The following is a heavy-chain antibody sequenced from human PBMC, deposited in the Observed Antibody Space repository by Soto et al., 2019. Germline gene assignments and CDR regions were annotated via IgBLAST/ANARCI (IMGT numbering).Heavy chain of an antibody. J-gene: IGHJ5*02. V-gene: IGHV6-1*01. CDR1: GYSVSSNSAA. D-gene: IGHD6-19*01. Sequence: TLSLTGASSGYSVSSNSAAWNWIRQSPSRGLEWLGRTYYRSKWYNDYAVSVKSRITINPDTSKNQFSLQLNSVTPEDTAVYYCARGPDYSSGWLPPDIYNWFDPWGQGTLVTVSS. CDR3: ARGPDYSSGWLPPDIYNWFDP. CDR2: TYYRSKWYN.